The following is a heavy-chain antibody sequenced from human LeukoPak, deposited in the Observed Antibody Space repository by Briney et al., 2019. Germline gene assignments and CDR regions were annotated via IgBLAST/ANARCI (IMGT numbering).Heavy chain of an antibody. CDR1: GGSISSSDYY. V-gene: IGHV4-39*01. D-gene: IGHD6-19*01. CDR3: ARSLGGAGTPFDY. J-gene: IGHJ4*02. Sequence: SETLSLTCTVSGGSISSSDYYWGWVRQPPGKGLEWIGSIFYSGAAHCNPSLKSRVTISVDTSNNQFSLMLSSVTAADTAVYYCARSLGGAGTPFDYWGQGTLVTVSS. CDR2: IFYSGAA.